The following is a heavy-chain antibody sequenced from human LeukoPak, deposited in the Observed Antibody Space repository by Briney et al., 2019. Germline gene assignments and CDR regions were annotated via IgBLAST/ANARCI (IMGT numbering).Heavy chain of an antibody. CDR1: GFTFSSSV. CDR2: IDGSGTRT. Sequence: GGSLRLSCAASGFTFSSSVMSWVRQAPGKGPEWVSTIDGSGTRTFYALSFNGRFIISRDNSMNTLYLQMDGLRAEDTAVYYCARDRGGYSTDFDWWGQGALVTASS. V-gene: IGHV3-23*01. CDR3: ARDRGGYSTDFDW. D-gene: IGHD5-12*01. J-gene: IGHJ4*02.